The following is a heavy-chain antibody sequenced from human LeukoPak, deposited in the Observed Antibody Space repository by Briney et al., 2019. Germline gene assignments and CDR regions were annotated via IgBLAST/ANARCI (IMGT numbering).Heavy chain of an antibody. J-gene: IGHJ3*02. CDR3: ARVTDYYDSSGYYPGAFDI. CDR1: GDSISSYY. CDR2: IYYSGST. Sequence: PSETLSLTCTVSGDSISSYYWSWIRQPPGKGLEWIGYIYYSGSTNYNPSLKSRVTISIDTSKNQFSLKLSSVTAADTAVYYCARVTDYYDSSGYYPGAFDIWGQGTMVTVSS. D-gene: IGHD3-22*01. V-gene: IGHV4-59*08.